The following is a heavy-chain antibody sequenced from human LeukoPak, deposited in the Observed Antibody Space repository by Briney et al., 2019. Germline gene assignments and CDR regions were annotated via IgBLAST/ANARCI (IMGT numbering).Heavy chain of an antibody. V-gene: IGHV1-2*02. D-gene: IGHD3-22*01. J-gene: IGHJ3*02. CDR2: VNPNSGGT. CDR3: ARDSYYFDSSAYPHDVFDI. CDR1: GYTFTGYY. Sequence: VASVKVSCKASGYTFTGYYMHWVRQAPGQGLEWMGWVNPNSGGTNYAQRFQGRVTMTRDTSISTAYLELSRLRSDDTAVYYCARDSYYFDSSAYPHDVFDIWGQGTMVTVSS.